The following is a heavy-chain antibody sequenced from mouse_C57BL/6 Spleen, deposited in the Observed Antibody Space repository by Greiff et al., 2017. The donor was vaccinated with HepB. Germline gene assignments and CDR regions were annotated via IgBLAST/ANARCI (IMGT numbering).Heavy chain of an antibody. CDR1: GYTFTSYW. J-gene: IGHJ1*03. Sequence: VQLQQPGAELVKPGASVKLSCKASGYTFTSYWMHWVKQRPGRGLEWIGRIDPNSGGTKYNEKFKSKATLTVDKPSSTAYMQLSSLTSEDSAVYYCARREGLYYSNYVWYFDVWGTGTTVTVSS. D-gene: IGHD2-5*01. CDR2: IDPNSGGT. V-gene: IGHV1-72*01. CDR3: ARREGLYYSNYVWYFDV.